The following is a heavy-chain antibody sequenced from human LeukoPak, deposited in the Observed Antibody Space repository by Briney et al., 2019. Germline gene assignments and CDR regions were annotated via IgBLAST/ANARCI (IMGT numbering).Heavy chain of an antibody. Sequence: PSETLSLTCAVYGGSFSDYYWSWIRQPPGKGLGLEWIGEINHSRNTNYNPSLKSRVTISVDTSKNQFSLRLSSVTAADTAVYYCARDTIGAFSYGLDVWGQGTTVTVSS. CDR2: INHSRNT. V-gene: IGHV4-34*01. CDR3: ARDTIGAFSYGLDV. J-gene: IGHJ6*02. CDR1: GGSFSDYY. D-gene: IGHD4/OR15-4a*01.